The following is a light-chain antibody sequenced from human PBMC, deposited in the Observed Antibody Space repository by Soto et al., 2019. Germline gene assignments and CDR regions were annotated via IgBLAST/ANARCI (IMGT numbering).Light chain of an antibody. CDR1: SSDVGSYNL. Sequence: QSVLTQPASVTGSPGQSITISCTGTSSDVGSYNLVSWYQQHPGKAPKLMIYEVSKRPSGVSNRFSGSKSGNTASLTISGLQAEDEADYYCCSYAGSSTLYVRGTGTKFT. CDR3: CSYAGSSTLYV. V-gene: IGLV2-23*02. J-gene: IGLJ1*01. CDR2: EVS.